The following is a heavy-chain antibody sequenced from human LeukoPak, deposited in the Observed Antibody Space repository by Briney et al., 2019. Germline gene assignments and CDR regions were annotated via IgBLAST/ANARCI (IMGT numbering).Heavy chain of an antibody. Sequence: SSVKVSCKASGGTFSSFAISWVRQAPGQGLEWMGRIIPIYGITSYAQKFQGRVTITTDESTSTAYMDLRSLRSEDTAVYFCASPTYYDFWSGYHQFDNWGQGTLVTVSS. CDR2: IIPIYGIT. V-gene: IGHV1-69*05. J-gene: IGHJ4*02. CDR1: GGTFSSFA. D-gene: IGHD3-3*01. CDR3: ASPTYYDFWSGYHQFDN.